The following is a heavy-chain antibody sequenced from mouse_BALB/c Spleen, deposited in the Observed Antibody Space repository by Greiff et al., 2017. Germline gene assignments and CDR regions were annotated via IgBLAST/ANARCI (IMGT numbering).Heavy chain of an antibody. CDR2: IDPANGNT. D-gene: IGHD1-2*01. Sequence: EVMLVESGAELVKPGASVKLSCTASGFNIKDTYMHWVKQRPEQGLEWIGRIDPANGNTKYDPKFQGKATITADTSSNTAYLQLSSLTSEDTAVYYCASHYYGYAMDYWGQGTSVTVSS. J-gene: IGHJ4*01. V-gene: IGHV14-3*02. CDR3: ASHYYGYAMDY. CDR1: GFNIKDTY.